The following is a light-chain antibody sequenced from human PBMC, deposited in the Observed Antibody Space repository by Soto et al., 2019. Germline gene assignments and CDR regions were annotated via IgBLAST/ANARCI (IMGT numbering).Light chain of an antibody. CDR3: QTWGSGIVV. V-gene: IGLV4-69*01. CDR1: SGHSNYA. J-gene: IGLJ2*01. Sequence: QSVLTQSPSASASLGASVKLTCTLSSGHSNYAIAWHQQQSEKRPRYLMKLNSDGSHSKGDGIPDRFSGSSSGAERYLTISSLQSEDEADYYCQTWGSGIVVFGGGTKLTVL. CDR2: LNSDGSH.